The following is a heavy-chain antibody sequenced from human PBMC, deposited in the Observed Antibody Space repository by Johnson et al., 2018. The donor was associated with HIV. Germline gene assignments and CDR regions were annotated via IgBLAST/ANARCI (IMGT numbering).Heavy chain of an antibody. J-gene: IGHJ3*02. Sequence: QAPGKGLEWVAVISYDGSNKYYADSVKGRFTISRDNSKNTLYLQMNSLRAEDTAVYYCASEYSYGSHDAFDIWGQGTMVTVSS. CDR3: ASEYSYGSHDAFDI. CDR2: ISYDGSNK. V-gene: IGHV3-30-3*01. D-gene: IGHD5-18*01.